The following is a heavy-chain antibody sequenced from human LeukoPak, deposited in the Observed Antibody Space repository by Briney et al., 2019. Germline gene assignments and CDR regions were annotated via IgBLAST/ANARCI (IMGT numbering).Heavy chain of an antibody. Sequence: ASVKVSCKASGYTFTSYYMHWVRQAPGQGLEWMGIINPSGGSTSYAQKFQGRVTMTRDMSTSTVYMELSSLRSEDTAVYYCARGGVGSTRRMGHMDVWGKGTTVTVSS. CDR3: ARGGVGSTRRMGHMDV. D-gene: IGHD2-2*01. J-gene: IGHJ6*03. CDR2: INPSGGST. V-gene: IGHV1-46*01. CDR1: GYTFTSYY.